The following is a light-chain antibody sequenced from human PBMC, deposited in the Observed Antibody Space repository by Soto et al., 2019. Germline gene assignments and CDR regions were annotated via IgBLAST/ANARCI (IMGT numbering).Light chain of an antibody. Sequence: IGLSQSPCAVSLSTGERATLPCRASQSVSSSYLAWYQQKPGQAPRLLIYGASSRATGIPDRFSGSGSGTDFTLTISSLEPEVSAVYYCQQRSNWPSFGQGTKVDIK. V-gene: IGKV3D-20*02. CDR2: GAS. CDR3: QQRSNWPS. J-gene: IGKJ1*01. CDR1: QSVSSSY.